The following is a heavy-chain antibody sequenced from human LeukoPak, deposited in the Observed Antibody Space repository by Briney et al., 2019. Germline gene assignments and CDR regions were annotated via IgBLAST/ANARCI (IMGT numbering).Heavy chain of an antibody. J-gene: IGHJ3*01. D-gene: IGHD2-2*01. V-gene: IGHV3-64*01. CDR1: GFTFSGYA. CDR3: ARRYCSTCPTGHAFDL. CDR2: ISGDGGTI. Sequence: GGSLRLSCAASGFTFSGYAMQWVRQAPEERPEYVAGISGDGGTIYYANSVKGRFTISRDNSKNTLYLQLNSLRAEDTAVYYCARRYCSTCPTGHAFDLWGQGTMVTVSS.